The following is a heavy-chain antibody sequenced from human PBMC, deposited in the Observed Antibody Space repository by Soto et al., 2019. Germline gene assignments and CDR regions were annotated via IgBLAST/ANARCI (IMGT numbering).Heavy chain of an antibody. CDR3: AREVAHYTPLDH. Sequence: ASVKVSCKVSGYTLTELSMHWVRQAPGKGLEWMGGFDPEDGETIYAQKFQGRVTNARDMSASTAYIEVTSLTSEDAAIYYCAREVAHYTPLDHWGQGTLVTVSS. J-gene: IGHJ4*02. V-gene: IGHV1-24*01. D-gene: IGHD5-12*01. CDR2: FDPEDGET. CDR1: GYTLTELS.